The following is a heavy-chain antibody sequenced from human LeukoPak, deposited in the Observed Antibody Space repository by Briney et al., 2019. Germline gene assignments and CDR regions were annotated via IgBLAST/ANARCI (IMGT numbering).Heavy chain of an antibody. J-gene: IGHJ6*02. D-gene: IGHD6-19*01. CDR2: IKQDGSEK. Sequence: PGGSLRLSCAASGFTFSSYWMSWVRQAPGKGLEWVANIKQDGSEKYYVDSVKGRFTISRDNAKNSLYLQMNSLRAEDTAVYYCAKAEIAVAGDYYGMDVWGQETTVTVSS. CDR3: AKAEIAVAGDYYGMDV. V-gene: IGHV3-7*01. CDR1: GFTFSSYW.